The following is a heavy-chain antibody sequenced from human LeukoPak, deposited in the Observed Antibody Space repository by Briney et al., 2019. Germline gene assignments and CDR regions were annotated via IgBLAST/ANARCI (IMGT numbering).Heavy chain of an antibody. CDR1: GFTFSSYG. D-gene: IGHD5-12*01. CDR3: AAMGSATIKENWFDP. Sequence: PGRSLRLSCAASGFTFSSYGMHWVRQAPGKGLEWVAVISYDGSNKYYADSVKGRFTISRDNSKNTLYLQMNSLRAEDTAVYYCAAMGSATIKENWFDPWGQGTLVTVSS. CDR2: ISYDGSNK. V-gene: IGHV3-30*03. J-gene: IGHJ5*02.